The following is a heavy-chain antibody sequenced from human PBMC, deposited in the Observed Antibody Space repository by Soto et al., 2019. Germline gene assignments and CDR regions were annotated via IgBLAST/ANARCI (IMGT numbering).Heavy chain of an antibody. J-gene: IGHJ6*02. CDR2: ISAYNGNT. CDR3: ARDLRLNYDFWSGYLPSGMDV. D-gene: IGHD3-3*01. V-gene: IGHV1-18*01. Sequence: ASVKVSCKASGYTFTSYGISWVRQAPGQGLEWMGWISAYNGNTNYAQKLQGRVTMTTDTSTSTAYMELRSLRSDDTAVYYCARDLRLNYDFWSGYLPSGMDVWGQGTTITVSS. CDR1: GYTFTSYG.